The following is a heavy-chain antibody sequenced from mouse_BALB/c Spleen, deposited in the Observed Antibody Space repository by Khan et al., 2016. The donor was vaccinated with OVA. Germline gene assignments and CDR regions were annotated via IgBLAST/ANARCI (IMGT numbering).Heavy chain of an antibody. CDR2: VSTGGHYT. CDR3: TRLAYYYDSEGFAY. CDR1: GFTFSTYG. D-gene: IGHD1-1*01. J-gene: IGHJ3*01. V-gene: IGHV5-6*01. Sequence: EVQLLETGGDIVKPGGSLKLSCAASGFTFSTYGMSWVRQTPDKRLEWVATVSTGGHYTYYSATVKGRFTISRDNAKNTLYLQMTSLRSEDTAMFYCTRLAYYYDSEGFAYWGQGTLVTVSA.